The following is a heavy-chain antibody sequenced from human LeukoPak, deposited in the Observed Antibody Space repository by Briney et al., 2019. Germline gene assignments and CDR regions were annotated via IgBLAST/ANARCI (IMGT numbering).Heavy chain of an antibody. V-gene: IGHV4-38-2*02. J-gene: IGHJ5*02. CDR1: GYSISSGYY. Sequence: SETLSLTCTVSGYSISSGYYWGWIRQPPGKGLEWIGSIYHSGRTFYNPSLKSRVTISVDTSKNQFSLKLSSVTAADTAVYYCARGLNFWSGYRWFDPWGQGTLVTVSS. CDR2: IYHSGRT. D-gene: IGHD3-3*01. CDR3: ARGLNFWSGYRWFDP.